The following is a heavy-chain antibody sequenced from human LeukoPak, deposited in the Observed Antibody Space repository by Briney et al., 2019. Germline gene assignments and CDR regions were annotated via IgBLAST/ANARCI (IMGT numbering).Heavy chain of an antibody. CDR1: GFTFSSYA. D-gene: IGHD2-2*01. Sequence: PGGSLRLSCAASGFTFSSYAMHWVRQAPGKGLEWVAVISYDGSSKYYADSVKGRFTICRDNSKNTLYLQMNRLRDQAQAEYFCAKAEIVVVPAAFDYWGQGTLVTVSS. CDR2: ISYDGSSK. CDR3: AKAEIVVVPAAFDY. V-gene: IGHV3-30-3*01. J-gene: IGHJ4*02.